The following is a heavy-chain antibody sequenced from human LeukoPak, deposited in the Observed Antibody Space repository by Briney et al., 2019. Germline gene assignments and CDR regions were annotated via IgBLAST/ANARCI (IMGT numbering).Heavy chain of an antibody. D-gene: IGHD5-18*01. V-gene: IGHV1-18*01. CDR1: GYTFTSYG. J-gene: IGHJ6*03. CDR3: ARGGYSYDYGFLDYYYYYMDV. Sequence: ASVKVSCKASGYTFTSYGISWVRQAPGQGLEWMGWISAYNGNTNYAQKLQGRVTMTTDTSTSTAYMELRSLRSDDTAVYYCARGGYSYDYGFLDYYYYYMDVWGKGTTVTVSS. CDR2: ISAYNGNT.